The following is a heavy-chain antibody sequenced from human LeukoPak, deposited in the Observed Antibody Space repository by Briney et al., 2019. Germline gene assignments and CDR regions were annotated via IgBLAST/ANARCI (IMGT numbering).Heavy chain of an antibody. CDR3: ARGQYYDILTGNNWFDP. CDR2: INPSGGST. Sequence: ASVKVYCKASGYTFTSYYMHWVRQAPGQGLEWMGIINPSGGSTSYAQKFQGRVTMTRDTSTSTVYMELSSLRSEDTAVYYCARGQYYDILTGNNWFDPWGQGTLVTVSS. J-gene: IGHJ5*02. V-gene: IGHV1-46*01. D-gene: IGHD3-9*01. CDR1: GYTFTSYY.